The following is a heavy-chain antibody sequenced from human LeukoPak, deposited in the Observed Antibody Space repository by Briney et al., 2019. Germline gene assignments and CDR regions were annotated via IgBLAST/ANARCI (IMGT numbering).Heavy chain of an antibody. CDR3: AKSLRYWCGCWCFRFDY. D-gene: IGHD3-3*01. V-gene: IGHV3-23*01. Sequence: PGGSLRLSCAASGFTFSSYAMSWVRQAPGKGLEWVSAISGSGGSTYYADSVKGRFTISRDNSKNTLYLQMNSLRAEDTAVYYCAKSLRYWCGCWCFRFDYWGPGNLVTVFS. CDR2: ISGSGGST. J-gene: IGHJ4*01. CDR1: GFTFSSYA.